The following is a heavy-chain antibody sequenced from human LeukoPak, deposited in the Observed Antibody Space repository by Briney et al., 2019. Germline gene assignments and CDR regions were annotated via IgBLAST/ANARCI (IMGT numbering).Heavy chain of an antibody. CDR1: GFTFTRYV. J-gene: IGHJ4*02. CDR2: ISESGSNN. V-gene: IGHV3-23*01. D-gene: IGHD3-22*01. CDR3: TNLHDSSGYFFNY. Sequence: GGSLRLSWVGSGFTFTRYVMSWVRQAPGKGLEWVSSISESGSNNYYADSVKGRFSITRDNSKNMLYLQMGSLRAEDTAVYYCTNLHDSSGYFFNYWGQGTMVTVSS.